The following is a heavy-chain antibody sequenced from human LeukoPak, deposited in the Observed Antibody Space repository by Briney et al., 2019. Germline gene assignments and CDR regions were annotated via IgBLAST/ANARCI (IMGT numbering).Heavy chain of an antibody. Sequence: GGSLRLSCAASGFTFSSYAMSWVRQAPGKGLEWVSAISGSGGSTYYADSVKGRFTISRDNSKNTLYLQMNSLRSEDTAVYYCARRYDSIYYYYGMDVWGQGTTVTVSS. CDR2: ISGSGGST. CDR3: ARRYDSIYYYYGMDV. CDR1: GFTFSSYA. D-gene: IGHD3-22*01. V-gene: IGHV3-23*01. J-gene: IGHJ6*02.